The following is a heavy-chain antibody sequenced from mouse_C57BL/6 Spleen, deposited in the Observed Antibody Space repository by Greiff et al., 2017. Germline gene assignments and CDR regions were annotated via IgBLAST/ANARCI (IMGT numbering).Heavy chain of an antibody. CDR2: IYPRSGNT. J-gene: IGHJ2*01. Sequence: VQLQQPGAELARPGASVKLSCKASGYTFTSYGISWVKQSTGQGLEWIGEIYPRSGNTYYNEKFKGKATLTADKSSSTAYMELRSLTSEDSAVYFCARAATVVRDYFDYWGQGTTLTVSS. V-gene: IGHV1-81*01. CDR3: ARAATVVRDYFDY. CDR1: GYTFTSYG. D-gene: IGHD1-1*01.